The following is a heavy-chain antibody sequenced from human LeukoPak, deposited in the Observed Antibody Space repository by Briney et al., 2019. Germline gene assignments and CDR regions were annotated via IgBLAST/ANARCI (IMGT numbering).Heavy chain of an antibody. CDR1: GFTFSNYA. CDR3: TRTRGCSSTSCYANY. D-gene: IGHD2-2*01. CDR2: ISGRGDST. J-gene: IGHJ4*02. Sequence: GGSLRLSCEASGFTFSNYAMTWVRQAPGKGLEWVSGISGRGDSTYYADSVKGRFTISRDNSKNTLYLQMNSLRAEDTAVYSCTRTRGCSSTSCYANYWGQGTLVTVSS. V-gene: IGHV3-23*01.